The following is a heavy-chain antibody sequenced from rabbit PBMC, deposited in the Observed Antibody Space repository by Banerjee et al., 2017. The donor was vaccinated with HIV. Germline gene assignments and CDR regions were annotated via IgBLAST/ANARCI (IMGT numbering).Heavy chain of an antibody. CDR2: IYGGSSGRT. J-gene: IGHJ4*01. D-gene: IGHD6-1*01. V-gene: IGHV1S40*01. CDR3: ARDVVDGVAYGFDL. Sequence: QSLEESGGDLVKPGASLTLTCTASGFSFSSSYYMCWVRQAPGKGLEWIGCIYGGSSGRTYFANWAKGRFTISKTSSTTVTLEMTSLTAADTATYFCARDVVDGVAYGFDLWGQGTLVTVS. CDR1: GFSFSSSYY.